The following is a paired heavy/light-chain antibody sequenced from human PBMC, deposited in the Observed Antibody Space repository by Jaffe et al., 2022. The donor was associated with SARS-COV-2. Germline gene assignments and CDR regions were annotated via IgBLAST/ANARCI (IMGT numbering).Heavy chain of an antibody. CDR2: ISGGGGSS. CDR1: GFTFSSYG. V-gene: IGHV3-23*01. D-gene: IGHD2-2*01. Sequence: EVQLLESGGGLVQPGGSLRLSCAASGFTFSSYGMYWVRQAPGEGLKWVSGISGGGGSSYYADSVEGRFTISRDNSKNTVYLQMNSLRAEDTAVYYCAKAGRDIATVPAAINDWGQGTLVTVSS. J-gene: IGHJ4*02. CDR3: AKAGRDIATVPAAIND.
Light chain of an antibody. V-gene: IGKV4-1*01. CDR2: WAS. Sequence: DIVMTQSPDSLAVSLGERATINCKSSQSVLYSSNNKNFLAWYQQKSGQPPRLLIYWASIREPGVPDRFSGSVSGTDFTLTISSLQAEDVAVYYCQQFYSTPLTFGGGTKVEIK. CDR1: QSVLYSSNNKNF. J-gene: IGKJ4*01. CDR3: QQFYSTPLT.